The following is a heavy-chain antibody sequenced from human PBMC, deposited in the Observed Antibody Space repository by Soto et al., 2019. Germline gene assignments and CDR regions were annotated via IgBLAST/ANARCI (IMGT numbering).Heavy chain of an antibody. J-gene: IGHJ6*02. CDR2: ISSSGHYT. Sequence: QVQLVESGGGLVKPGGSLRLSCAASGLIFSDYYMSWIRQAPGKGLEWVSYISSSGHYTKNADSVQGRFTISRDNAKNSLYLQMNNLRAEDTAVYYCARDLDGIDVWGQGTTVTVSS. CDR3: ARDLDGIDV. V-gene: IGHV3-11*05. CDR1: GLIFSDYY.